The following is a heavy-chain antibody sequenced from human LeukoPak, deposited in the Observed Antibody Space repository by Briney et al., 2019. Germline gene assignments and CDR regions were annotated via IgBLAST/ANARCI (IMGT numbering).Heavy chain of an antibody. D-gene: IGHD3-16*01. Sequence: KPSETLSLTCAVYGGSFSGYYWSWIRQPPGKGLEWIGEINHGGGTNYNPSLKSRVTISVDTSKNQFSLKLSSVTAADTAVYYCARRDDYVWGHNPEVPWGQGTLVTVSS. V-gene: IGHV4-34*01. CDR1: GGSFSGYY. J-gene: IGHJ5*02. CDR2: INHGGGT. CDR3: ARRDDYVWGHNPEVP.